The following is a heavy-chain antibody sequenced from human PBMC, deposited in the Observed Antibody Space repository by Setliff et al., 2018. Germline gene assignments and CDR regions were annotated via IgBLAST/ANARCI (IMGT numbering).Heavy chain of an antibody. V-gene: IGHV4-39*07. CDR2: IYYSGST. CDR3: ARDGGMMSSSWNPNWFDP. CDR1: GGSFSDYY. D-gene: IGHD6-13*01. Sequence: SETLSLTCTVYGGSFSDYYWGWIRQPPGKGLEWIGSIYYSGSTYYNPSLKSRVTISVDTSKNQFSLKLSSVTAADTAVYYCARDGGMMSSSWNPNWFDPWGQGTLVTVSS. J-gene: IGHJ5*02.